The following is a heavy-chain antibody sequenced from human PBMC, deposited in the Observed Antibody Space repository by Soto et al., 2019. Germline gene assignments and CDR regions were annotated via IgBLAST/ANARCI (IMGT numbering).Heavy chain of an antibody. CDR2: IYYSGST. Sequence: PSETLSLTCTVSGGSISSGGYYWSWIRQHPGKGLEWIGYIYYSGSTYYNPSLKSRVTISVDTSKNQFSLKLSSVTAADTAVYYCARDRRSNHLNWFDPWGQGTLVTVSS. CDR1: GGSISSGGYY. V-gene: IGHV4-31*03. CDR3: ARDRRSNHLNWFDP. J-gene: IGHJ5*02. D-gene: IGHD4-4*01.